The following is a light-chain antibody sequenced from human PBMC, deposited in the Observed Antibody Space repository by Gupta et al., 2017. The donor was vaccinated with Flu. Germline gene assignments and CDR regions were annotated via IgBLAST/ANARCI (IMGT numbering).Light chain of an antibody. Sequence: DNPMPPSPFSLSASVGDRVTITCRASQGVSTYLNWYQQKPGQAPKLLISAASTLRSGFPSRVSGSGSGTDFTLSISSLQREDLATYYCQQSCTDPFTFGRGTRVQI. CDR3: QQSCTDPFT. CDR2: AAS. CDR1: QGVSTY. V-gene: IGKV1-39*01. J-gene: IGKJ4*01.